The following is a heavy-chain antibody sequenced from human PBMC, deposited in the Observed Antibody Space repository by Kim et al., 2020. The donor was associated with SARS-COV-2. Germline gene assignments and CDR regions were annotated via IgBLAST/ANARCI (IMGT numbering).Heavy chain of an antibody. CDR1: GYTFTSYG. V-gene: IGHV1-18*01. J-gene: IGHJ6*02. D-gene: IGHD1-26*01. CDR3: AREKLKGAYYYYGMDV. CDR2: ISAYNGNT. Sequence: ASVKVSCKASGYTFTSYGISWVRQAPGQGLEWMGWISAYNGNTNYAQKLQGRVTMTTDTSTSTAYMELRSLRSDDTAVYYCAREKLKGAYYYYGMDVWGQGTTVTVSS.